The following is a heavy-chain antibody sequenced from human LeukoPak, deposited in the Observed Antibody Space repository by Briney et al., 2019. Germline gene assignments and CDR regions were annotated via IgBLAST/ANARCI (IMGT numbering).Heavy chain of an antibody. CDR3: AKERSGIPAAANY. CDR1: GFTFSSYA. J-gene: IGHJ4*02. V-gene: IGHV3-23*01. CDR2: ISGSDGST. Sequence: GGFLRLSCAASGFTFSSYAMSWVRQAPGKGLDWVSGISGSDGSTYYADSVKGRFTISRDNSKNTLYLQMNSLRAEDTAVYYCAKERSGIPAAANYWGQGTLVTVSS. D-gene: IGHD6-13*01.